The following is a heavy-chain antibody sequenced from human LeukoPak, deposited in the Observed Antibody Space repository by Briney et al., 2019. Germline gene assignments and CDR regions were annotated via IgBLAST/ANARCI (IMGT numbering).Heavy chain of an antibody. J-gene: IGHJ6*02. CDR2: ISSSSSYI. CDR1: GFTFSSYT. Sequence: GSLRLSCAASGFTFSSYTMNWVRQAPGKGLEWVSSISSSSSYIYYADSVKGRLTISRDNAKNSLYLQVNSLGAEDTAVYYCARDPTPRYCSGGSCYTHYGMDVWGQGTTVTVSS. D-gene: IGHD2-15*01. CDR3: ARDPTPRYCSGGSCYTHYGMDV. V-gene: IGHV3-21*01.